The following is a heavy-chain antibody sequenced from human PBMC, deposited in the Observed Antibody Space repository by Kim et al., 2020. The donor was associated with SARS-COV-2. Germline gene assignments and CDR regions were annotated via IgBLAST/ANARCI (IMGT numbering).Heavy chain of an antibody. CDR3: ARGLGYCSGGSCYSDY. V-gene: IGHV3-20*01. Sequence: VKGRFTISRDNAKNSLYLQMNSLRAEDTALYHCARGLGYCSGGSCYSDYWGQGTLVTVSS. J-gene: IGHJ4*02. D-gene: IGHD2-15*01.